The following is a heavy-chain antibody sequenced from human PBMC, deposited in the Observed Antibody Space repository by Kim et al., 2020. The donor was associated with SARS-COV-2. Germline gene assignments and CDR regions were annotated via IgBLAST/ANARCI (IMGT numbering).Heavy chain of an antibody. V-gene: IGHV3-49*04. D-gene: IGHD3-3*02. CDR1: GFTFGDYA. CDR3: TRDEAGHIYGKVFDY. Sequence: GGSLRLSCTASGFTFGDYAMSWVRQAPGKGLEWVGFIKIKTYGGTTEYAASVKGRFTISRDDSKSIANLQMNSLKTEDTAVYYCTRDEAGHIYGKVFDYWGQGTLVTVSS. J-gene: IGHJ4*02. CDR2: IKIKTYGGTT.